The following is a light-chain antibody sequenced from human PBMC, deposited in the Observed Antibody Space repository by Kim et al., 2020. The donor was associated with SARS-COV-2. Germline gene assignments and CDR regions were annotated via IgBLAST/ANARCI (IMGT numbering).Light chain of an antibody. CDR2: GKY. CDR3: NSRDSSGDHVV. J-gene: IGLJ3*02. V-gene: IGLV3-19*01. CDR1: SLRNYY. Sequence: ALGQTVRLTCQGTSLRNYYATWYQQRPGQAPVLVLFGKYNRPSGIPDRFSGSGSGNTASLTITGAQAEDEADYYCNSRDSSGDHVVFGGGTQLTVL.